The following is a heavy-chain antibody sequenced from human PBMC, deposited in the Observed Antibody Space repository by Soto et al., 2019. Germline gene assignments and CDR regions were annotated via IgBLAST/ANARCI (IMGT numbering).Heavy chain of an antibody. CDR1: GGSISTVDYW. J-gene: IGHJ4*02. D-gene: IGHD7-27*01. V-gene: IGHV4-30-4*01. CDR2: IYDGGRT. Sequence: QVHLQESGPGLVKPSQTLSLTCTVSGGSISTVDYWWSWIRQSPDMGLEWIGHIYDGGRTYNNPSLESRVTMSVDTSKSQLSLTLSSVSAADTAVYYCARGPSGDKVDSWGQGTLVIVSS. CDR3: ARGPSGDKVDS.